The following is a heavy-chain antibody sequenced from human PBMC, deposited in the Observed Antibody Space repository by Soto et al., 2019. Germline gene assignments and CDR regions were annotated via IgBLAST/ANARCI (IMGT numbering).Heavy chain of an antibody. D-gene: IGHD3-22*01. J-gene: IGHJ5*02. CDR1: GGSISSYY. Sequence: AETLTLTCTVSGGSISSYYRSWIRQPPGKGLEWIGYIYYSGSTNYSPPLKSQITISVDTSKNQFSLELSSVTAADTGVYYCARDRYYYDSSGYYSNWFDPWGQGTLVTVSS. CDR3: ARDRYYYDSSGYYSNWFDP. CDR2: IYYSGST. V-gene: IGHV4-59*01.